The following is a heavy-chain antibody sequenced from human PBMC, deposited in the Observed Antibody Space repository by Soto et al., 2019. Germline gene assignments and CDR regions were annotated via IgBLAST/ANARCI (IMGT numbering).Heavy chain of an antibody. D-gene: IGHD3-16*01. J-gene: IGHJ5*02. CDR1: GYTFTSYY. Sequence: QVQLVQSGAEVKKPGASVKVSCKASGYTFTSYYMNWVRQAPGQGLEWLGIINPSGGYTTYAQRFRGRATITRDTSRRTAHMGLGSLRSEDTAVYYCARGGVFGGYPRRFAPWGQGTLVTVSS. V-gene: IGHV1-46*01. CDR3: ARGGVFGGYPRRFAP. CDR2: INPSGGYT.